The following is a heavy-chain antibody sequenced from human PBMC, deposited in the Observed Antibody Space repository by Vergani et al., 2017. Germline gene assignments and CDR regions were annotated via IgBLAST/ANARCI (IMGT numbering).Heavy chain of an antibody. CDR1: GFTFSSYS. CDR3: ARDLRSPKGYNRLFDY. V-gene: IGHV3-21*01. D-gene: IGHD5-24*01. J-gene: IGHJ4*02. Sequence: EVQLVESGGGLVKPGGSLRLSCAASGFTFSSYSMNWVRQAPGKGLEWVSSISSRSSYRYYADSVKGRFTIARDNAKNSLYLQMNSGGAGDTAVYYCARDLRSPKGYNRLFDYWGQGTLVTVSS. CDR2: ISSRSSYR.